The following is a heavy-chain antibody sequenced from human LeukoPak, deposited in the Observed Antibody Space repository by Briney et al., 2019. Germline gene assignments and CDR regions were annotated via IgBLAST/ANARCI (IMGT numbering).Heavy chain of an antibody. J-gene: IGHJ4*02. D-gene: IGHD3-9*01. CDR2: IYYTGST. Sequence: KPSETLSLTCTVSGGSISSNAYFWGWIRQPPGKGLEWIANIYYTGSTYYSPSLKSRVTISVDTSRNQFSLKLSSVTAADTAVYYCARGGQYDMLTGYWYFFDDWGQGTLVTVSS. V-gene: IGHV4-39*01. CDR3: ARGGQYDMLTGYWYFFDD. CDR1: GGSISSNAYF.